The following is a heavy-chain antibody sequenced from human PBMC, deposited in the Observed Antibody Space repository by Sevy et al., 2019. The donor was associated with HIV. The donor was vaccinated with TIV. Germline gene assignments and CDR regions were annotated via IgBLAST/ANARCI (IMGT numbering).Heavy chain of an antibody. V-gene: IGHV3-23*01. J-gene: IGHJ4*02. CDR1: GFTFSSYA. Sequence: GGSLRLSCAASGFTFSSYAMSWVRQAPGKGLEWVSAISDSGDSTYYADSVKGRFTTSRDNSKNTLYLQMNSLRAEDTAVYYCAKVGTMVQGAAPFDYWGQGTLVTVSS. D-gene: IGHD3-10*01. CDR3: AKVGTMVQGAAPFDY. CDR2: ISDSGDST.